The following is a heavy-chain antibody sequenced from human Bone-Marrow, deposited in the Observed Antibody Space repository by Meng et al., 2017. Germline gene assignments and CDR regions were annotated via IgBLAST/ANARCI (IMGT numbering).Heavy chain of an antibody. CDR3: ARHTMVRGVMNWFDP. CDR2: ISGSGGST. D-gene: IGHD3-10*01. V-gene: IGHV3-23*01. CDR1: GFTFSSYA. Sequence: GESLKISCAASGFTFSSYAMSWVRQAPGKGLEWVSAISGSGGSTYYADSVKGRFTISRDNAKNSLYLQMNSLRAEDTAVYYCARHTMVRGVMNWFDPWGQGTLVTVSS. J-gene: IGHJ5*02.